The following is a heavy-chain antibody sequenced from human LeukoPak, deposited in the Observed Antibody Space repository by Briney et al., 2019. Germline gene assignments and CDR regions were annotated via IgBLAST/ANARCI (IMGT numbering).Heavy chain of an antibody. V-gene: IGHV4-39*01. Sequence: SETLSLTCTVSGGAISSDCYYWGWIRQPPGKGLEWIASINYSGSTYYNPSLNSRATISVDTSKTQFSLRLSSVTAADTAVYYCARLSDFWGQGILVTVSS. CDR2: INYSGST. J-gene: IGHJ4*02. CDR3: ARLSDF. CDR1: GGAISSDCYY.